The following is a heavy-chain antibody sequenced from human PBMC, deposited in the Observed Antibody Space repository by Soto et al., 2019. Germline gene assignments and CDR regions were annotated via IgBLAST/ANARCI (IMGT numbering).Heavy chain of an antibody. J-gene: IGHJ2*01. V-gene: IGHV3-11*01. CDR1: GFTFTDHY. D-gene: IGHD6-6*01. CDR2: ISFSGNTI. Sequence: QVQLVESGGGLVKPGGSLRLSCAASGFTFTDHYMSWIRQAPGKGLEWVSYISFSGNTIYYADSVKGRFTISRDNAKNSLYLQMSSLRAEDTAVYYCARDDEYSSLSHLGRGYFDLWGRGTLVTVSS. CDR3: ARDDEYSSLSHLGRGYFDL.